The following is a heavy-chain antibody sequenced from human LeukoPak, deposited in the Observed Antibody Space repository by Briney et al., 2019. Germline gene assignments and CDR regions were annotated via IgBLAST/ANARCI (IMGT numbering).Heavy chain of an antibody. CDR2: ISYDGSNK. CDR1: GFTFSSYA. D-gene: IGHD2-2*01. CDR3: ARDSRRYCSSTSCAVGY. Sequence: GGSLRLSCAASGFTFSSYATHWVRQAPGKGLEWVAVISYDGSNKYYADSVKGRFTISRDNSKNTLYLQMNSLRAEDTAVYYCARDSRRYCSSTSCAVGYWGQGTLVTVSS. J-gene: IGHJ4*02. V-gene: IGHV3-30-3*01.